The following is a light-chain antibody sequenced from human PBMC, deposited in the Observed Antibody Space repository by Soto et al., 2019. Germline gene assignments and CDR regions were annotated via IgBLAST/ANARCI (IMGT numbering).Light chain of an antibody. V-gene: IGLV2-14*01. Sequence: QSVLTQPASVSGSPGQSITISCTGSSSDIGAYNYVSWFQQYPGKAPKLIISEVSNRPSGVSNRFSGSKSGTAASLTISGLQTDVEADYFCFSFTTAWTHVCATGTNVTV. CDR3: FSFTTAWTHV. J-gene: IGLJ1*01. CDR2: EVS. CDR1: SSDIGAYNY.